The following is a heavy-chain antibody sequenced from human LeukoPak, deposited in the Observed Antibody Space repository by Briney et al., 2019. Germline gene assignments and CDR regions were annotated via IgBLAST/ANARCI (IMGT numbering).Heavy chain of an antibody. Sequence: PGRSLRLSCAASGFTFSSYAMHWVRQAPGKGLEWVSTITGSGGSTYYADSVKGRFTISRDNSKNTLYLQMNSLRAEDTAVYYCAKLRQWLSDSWGQGTLVTVSS. D-gene: IGHD6-19*01. CDR3: AKLRQWLSDS. V-gene: IGHV3-23*01. CDR2: ITGSGGST. CDR1: GFTFSSYA. J-gene: IGHJ4*02.